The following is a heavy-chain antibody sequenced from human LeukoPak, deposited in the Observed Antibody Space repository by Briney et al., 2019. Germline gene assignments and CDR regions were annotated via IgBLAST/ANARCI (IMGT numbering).Heavy chain of an antibody. CDR3: ARGTPDCSGGSCYSSNWFDP. CDR2: INHSGST. CDR1: GGSLSGYY. V-gene: IGHV4-34*01. D-gene: IGHD2-15*01. Sequence: PSETLSLTCAVYGGSLSGYYWSWIRQPPGKGLEWIGEINHSGSTNYNPSLKSRVTISVDTSKNQFSLKLSSVTAADTAVYYCARGTPDCSGGSCYSSNWFDPWGQGTLVTVSS. J-gene: IGHJ5*02.